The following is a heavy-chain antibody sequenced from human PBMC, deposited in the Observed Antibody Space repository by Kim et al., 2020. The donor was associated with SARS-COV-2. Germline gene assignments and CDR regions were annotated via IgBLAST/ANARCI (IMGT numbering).Heavy chain of an antibody. V-gene: IGHV4-34*01. CDR1: GGSFSGYY. Sequence: SETLSLTCAVYGGSFSGYYWSWIRQPPGKGLEWIGEINHSGSTNYNPSLKSRVTISVDTSKNQFSLKLSSVTAADTAVYYCARGRSGLLTYYYYYYGMDVWGQGTTVTVSS. CDR3: ARGRSGLLTYYYYYYGMDV. CDR2: INHSGST. D-gene: IGHD2-21*01. J-gene: IGHJ6*02.